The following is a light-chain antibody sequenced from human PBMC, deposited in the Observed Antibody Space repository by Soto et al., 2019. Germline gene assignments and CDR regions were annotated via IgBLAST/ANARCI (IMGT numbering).Light chain of an antibody. CDR1: QSVGSN. CDR3: QQYNNWPPNT. CDR2: GAS. Sequence: VMTQSASTRSVPPGERATLSFRARQSVGSNLAWYQQTPGQAPRLLIYGASNRATGIPDRFSGSGSGTEFTLTITSLQSEDFAVYYCQQYNNWPPNTLGQGTRLEIK. V-gene: IGKV3D-15*01. J-gene: IGKJ5*01.